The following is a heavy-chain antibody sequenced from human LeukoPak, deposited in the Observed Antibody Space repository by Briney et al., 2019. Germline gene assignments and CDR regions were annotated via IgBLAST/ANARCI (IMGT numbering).Heavy chain of an antibody. CDR3: ASPPYISGWYICR. D-gene: IGHD6-19*01. Sequence: GGSLRLSCAASGFTFSSYDMHWVRQAPGKGMEWVAVISYDGSNKYYADSVKGRFTISRDNSKNTLYLQMNSLRAEDTAVYYCASPPYISGWYICRWGQGTLVTVSS. V-gene: IGHV3-30*04. CDR1: GFTFSSYD. J-gene: IGHJ4*02. CDR2: ISYDGSNK.